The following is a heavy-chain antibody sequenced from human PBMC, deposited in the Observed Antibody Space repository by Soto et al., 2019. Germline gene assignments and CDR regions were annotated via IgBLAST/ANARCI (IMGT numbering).Heavy chain of an antibody. CDR2: MWDDGDKK. D-gene: IGHD1-7*01. CDR3: ARDPGSITGSTLGFYYYMDV. Sequence: GGSLRLSCAASGVSFSNYGMHWVRKTPGKGLEWVAAMWDDGDKKYYGDSVKGRFTISRGISKNTLYLQMNSLRAGDTGVYYCARDPGSITGSTLGFYYYMDVWGKGTTVTVSS. CDR1: GVSFSNYG. V-gene: IGHV3-33*01. J-gene: IGHJ6*03.